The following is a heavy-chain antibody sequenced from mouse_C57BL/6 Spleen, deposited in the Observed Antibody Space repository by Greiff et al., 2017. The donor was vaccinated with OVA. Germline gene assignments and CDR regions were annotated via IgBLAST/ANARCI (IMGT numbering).Heavy chain of an antibody. CDR2: IDPSDSET. Sequence: QVQLQQPGAELVRPGSSVKLSCKASGYTFTSYWMHWVKQRPIQGLEWIGNIDPSDSETHYNQKFKDKATLTVDESSSTAYMQLSSLTSEDSAVYYCARSETAQATGAMDYWGQGTSVTVSS. CDR1: GYTFTSYW. CDR3: ARSETAQATGAMDY. J-gene: IGHJ4*01. D-gene: IGHD3-2*02. V-gene: IGHV1-52*01.